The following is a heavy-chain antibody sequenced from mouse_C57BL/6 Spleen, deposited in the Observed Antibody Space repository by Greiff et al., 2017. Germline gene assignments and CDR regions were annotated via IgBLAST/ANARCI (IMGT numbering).Heavy chain of an antibody. CDR1: GYTFTSYW. CDR2: LNPSNGGP. Sequence: QVQLQQPGTELVKPGASVKLSCKASGYTFTSYWMHWVKQRPGQGLEWIGNLNPSNGGPNYNEKFKSKATLTVATSSSTAYMQLSSLTSEDSAVYYGARDGDSSGSYFDYGGQGTTLTVSS. CDR3: ARDGDSSGSYFDY. D-gene: IGHD3-2*02. J-gene: IGHJ2*01. V-gene: IGHV1-53*01.